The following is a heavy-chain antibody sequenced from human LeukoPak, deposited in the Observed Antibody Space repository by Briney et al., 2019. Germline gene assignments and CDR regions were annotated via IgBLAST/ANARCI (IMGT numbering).Heavy chain of an antibody. J-gene: IGHJ3*02. CDR1: GYTFTGYY. CDR3: ATGGPTMIVLVITTDAFDI. CDR2: INPNSGGT. D-gene: IGHD3-22*01. Sequence: GASVKVSCKASGYTFTGYYMHWVRQAPGQGLEWMGWINPNSGGTNYAQKFQGRVTMTRDTSISTAYMELSRLRSDDTAVYYCATGGPTMIVLVITTDAFDIWGRGTMVTVSS. V-gene: IGHV1-2*02.